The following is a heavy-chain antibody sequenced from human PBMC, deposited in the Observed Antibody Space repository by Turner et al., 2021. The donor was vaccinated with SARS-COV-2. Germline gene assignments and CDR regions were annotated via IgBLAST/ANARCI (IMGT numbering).Heavy chain of an antibody. V-gene: IGHV1-24*01. CDR3: ATGDAYCGGACSSDY. CDR2: LGPEYVKT. CDR1: GYTLPELS. Sequence: QVQLSRSGAEGNMPGAAVKVFGKVSGYTLPELSMHWVRQAPGNGVGWMGGLGPEYVKTITGQKVKVKVAMTEDTSTDTAYMEVSTLRSEEMAVHYCATGDAYCGGACSSDYWGQGTLVTVSS. J-gene: IGHJ4*02. D-gene: IGHD2-21*02.